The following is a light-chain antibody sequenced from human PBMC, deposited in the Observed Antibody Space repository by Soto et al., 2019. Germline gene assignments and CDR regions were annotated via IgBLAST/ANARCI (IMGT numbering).Light chain of an antibody. V-gene: IGKV3-11*01. Sequence: EIVLTQSPATLSLSPGERATLSCRDSQSVSSYLAWYQQKPGQAPRLLIYDASNRATGIPARFSRSGSGTDFTLTISSLEPEDFAVYYCQQRSNWPPIPFGQGTRLEIK. J-gene: IGKJ5*01. CDR1: QSVSSY. CDR2: DAS. CDR3: QQRSNWPPIP.